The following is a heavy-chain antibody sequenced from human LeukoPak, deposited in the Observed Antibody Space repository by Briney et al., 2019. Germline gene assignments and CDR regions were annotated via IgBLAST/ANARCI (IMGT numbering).Heavy chain of an antibody. V-gene: IGHV6-1*01. Sequence: SQTLSLTCAISGDSVSSNSAAWNWIRQSPSRGLEWLGRTYYRSKWYNDYAVSVTSRITINPDTSKNQFSLQLNSVTPEDTAVYYCEGEVEQHLKYNWFDPGAQGPRVIVSS. CDR3: EGEVEQHLKYNWFDP. D-gene: IGHD3-3*02. CDR2: TYYRSKWYN. J-gene: IGHJ5*02. CDR1: GDSVSSNSAA.